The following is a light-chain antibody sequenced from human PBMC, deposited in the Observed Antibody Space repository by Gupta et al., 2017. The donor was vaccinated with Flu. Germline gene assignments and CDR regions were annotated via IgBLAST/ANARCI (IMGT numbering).Light chain of an antibody. CDR2: GAS. Sequence: EIVLTQSPGTLSLFPGERATLSCRASQSVSSSYLAWYQLKPGQAPRLLIYGASSRAIGIPDRFSGSGSGTDFTLTISRLEPEDFAVYYCQHYGNSLYTFGQGTKLEIK. V-gene: IGKV3-20*01. J-gene: IGKJ2*01. CDR1: QSVSSSY. CDR3: QHYGNSLYT.